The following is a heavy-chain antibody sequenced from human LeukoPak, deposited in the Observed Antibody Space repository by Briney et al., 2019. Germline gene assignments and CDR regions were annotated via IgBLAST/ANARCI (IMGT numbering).Heavy chain of an antibody. V-gene: IGHV5-51*01. CDR1: GYIFTSYW. CDR2: IYSGDSDV. CDR3: ANIPSKYGSGSYFVALDI. J-gene: IGHJ3*02. D-gene: IGHD3-10*01. Sequence: GESLKISCKGSGYIFTSYWIGWVRQMPGEGLEWMGIIYSGDSDVRYSPSFQGQVTISVDRSISTAYLQWSSLKASDTAMYYCANIPSKYGSGSYFVALDIWGQGTMVTVSS.